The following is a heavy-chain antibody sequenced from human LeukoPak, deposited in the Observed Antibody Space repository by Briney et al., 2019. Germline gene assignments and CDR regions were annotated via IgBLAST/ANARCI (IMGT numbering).Heavy chain of an antibody. CDR3: ARDYSSGWYYFDY. D-gene: IGHD6-19*01. Sequence: RPGGSLRLSCAASGFTFSSYSMNWVRQAPGKGLEWVSSISSSSSYIYYADSVKGRFTISRDNAKNSLYLQMNSLRAEDTAVYYCARDYSSGWYYFDYWGQGTLATVSS. CDR2: ISSSSSYI. V-gene: IGHV3-21*01. J-gene: IGHJ4*02. CDR1: GFTFSSYS.